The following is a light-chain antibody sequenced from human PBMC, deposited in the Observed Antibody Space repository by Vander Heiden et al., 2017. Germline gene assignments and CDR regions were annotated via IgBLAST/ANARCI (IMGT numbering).Light chain of an antibody. CDR3: QAWDSSVLYV. J-gene: IGLJ1*01. CDR1: NLGDKF. V-gene: IGLV3-1*01. CDR2: QDG. Sequence: SYELTQPPSVSVPPGQAATIPCPGKNLGDKFVSWYQHKSGQSPVLVMYQDGRRPSGIPDRFAASHSGDTATLTIGDIQAMDEADYYCQAWDSSVLYVFGSGTKVTVL.